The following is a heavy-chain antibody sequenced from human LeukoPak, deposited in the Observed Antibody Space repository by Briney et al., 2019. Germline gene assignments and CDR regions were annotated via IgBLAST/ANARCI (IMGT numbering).Heavy chain of an antibody. J-gene: IGHJ6*02. D-gene: IGHD3-10*01. V-gene: IGHV1-18*01. CDR1: GYTFTSYD. CDR2: ISAYNGNT. CDR3: AKVGVRGVIIDGMDV. Sequence: ASVKVSCKASGYTFTSYDISRVRQAPGQGLEWMGWISAYNGNTNYAQKLQGRVTMTTDTSTSTAYMELRSLRSDDTAVYYCAKVGVRGVIIDGMDVWGQGTTVTVSS.